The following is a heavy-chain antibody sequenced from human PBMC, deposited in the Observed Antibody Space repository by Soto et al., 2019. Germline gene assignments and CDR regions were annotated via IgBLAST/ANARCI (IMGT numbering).Heavy chain of an antibody. Sequence: GASVKVSCKASGYTFTSYAMHWVRQAPGQWLEWMGWINAGNGNTKYSQKFQGRVTITRDTSASTAYMELSSLRSEDTAVYYCARGEYSSGWYRGWFDPWGQGTLVTVSS. V-gene: IGHV1-3*01. CDR3: ARGEYSSGWYRGWFDP. CDR2: INAGNGNT. D-gene: IGHD6-19*01. CDR1: GYTFTSYA. J-gene: IGHJ5*02.